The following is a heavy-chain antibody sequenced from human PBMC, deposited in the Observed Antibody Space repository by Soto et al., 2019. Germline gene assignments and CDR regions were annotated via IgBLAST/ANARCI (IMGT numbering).Heavy chain of an antibody. CDR1: GGTFSSYA. Sequence: QVQLVQSGAEVKKPGSSVKVSCKASGGTFSSYAISWVRQAPGQGLEWMGGIIPIFGTANYAQKFQGRVTITADESTSTAYSELRRLRAEEKAGDCCARAMGGPGAGAFDYWGQGTLVTVSS. CDR3: ARAMGGPGAGAFDY. V-gene: IGHV1-69*01. J-gene: IGHJ4*02. CDR2: IIPIFGTA. D-gene: IGHD3-16*01.